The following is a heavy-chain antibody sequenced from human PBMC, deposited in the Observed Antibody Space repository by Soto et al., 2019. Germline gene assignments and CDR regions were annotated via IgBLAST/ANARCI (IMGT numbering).Heavy chain of an antibody. CDR1: GYTFTSYD. Sequence: QVQLVQSGAEVKKPGASVKVSCKASGYTFTSYDINCVRQANGQVVEWMGWMNPNSGNTGYAQKFQGRVSMTRNTSISTAYMELSSLRSDDTAVYYCARERSASGTGWFDPWGQGTLVTVSS. CDR3: ARERSASGTGWFDP. CDR2: MNPNSGNT. D-gene: IGHD6-13*01. V-gene: IGHV1-8*01. J-gene: IGHJ5*02.